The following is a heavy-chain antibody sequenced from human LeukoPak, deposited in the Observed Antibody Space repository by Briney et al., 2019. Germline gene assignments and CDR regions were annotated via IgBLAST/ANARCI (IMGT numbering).Heavy chain of an antibody. J-gene: IGHJ4*02. D-gene: IGHD3-10*01. CDR2: INPNSGGT. CDR1: GYTFTGYY. Sequence: AAVKVSCKASGYTFTGYYMHWVRQAPGQGREWMGWINPNSGGTNYAQKFQGRVTMTRDTSIRPAYLELSRLRSDDTAVYYCARAPYSYGSGSYYYFDYWGQGTLVTVSS. CDR3: ARAPYSYGSGSYYYFDY. V-gene: IGHV1-2*02.